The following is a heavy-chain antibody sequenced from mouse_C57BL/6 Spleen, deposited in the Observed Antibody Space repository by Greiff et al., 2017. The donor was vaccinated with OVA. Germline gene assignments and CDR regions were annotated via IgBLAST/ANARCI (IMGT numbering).Heavy chain of an antibody. CDR3: ARGTAQATGFAY. CDR2: IYPGDGDT. Sequence: VQLQQSGPELVKPGASVKISCKASGYAFSSSWMNWVKQRPGKGLEWIGRIYPGDGDTNYNGKFKGKATLTADKSSSTAYMQLSSLKSEDSAVYFCARGTAQATGFAYWGQGTLVTVSA. D-gene: IGHD3-2*02. CDR1: GYAFSSSW. J-gene: IGHJ3*01. V-gene: IGHV1-82*01.